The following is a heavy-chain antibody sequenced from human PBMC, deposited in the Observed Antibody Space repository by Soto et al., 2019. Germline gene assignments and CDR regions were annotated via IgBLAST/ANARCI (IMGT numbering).Heavy chain of an antibody. CDR1: GYSFTSYW. CDR3: ARQALYSSSWYYFDY. Sequence: PGESLKISCKGSGYSFTSYWIGWVRQMPGKGLEWMGIIYPGDSGTRYSPSFQGQVTISADKSISTAYLQWSSLKASDTAMYYCARQALYSSSWYYFDYWGQGTLVTVSS. J-gene: IGHJ4*02. V-gene: IGHV5-51*01. CDR2: IYPGDSGT. D-gene: IGHD6-13*01.